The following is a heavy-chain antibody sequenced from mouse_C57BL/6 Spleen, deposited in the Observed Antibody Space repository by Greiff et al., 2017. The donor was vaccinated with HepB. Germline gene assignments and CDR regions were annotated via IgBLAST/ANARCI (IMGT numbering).Heavy chain of an antibody. J-gene: IGHJ2*01. CDR2: IYPRSGNT. D-gene: IGHD2-2*01. CDR3: AREAYGYAVDY. CDR1: GYTFTSYG. V-gene: IGHV1-81*01. Sequence: VKLMESGAELARPGASVKLSCKASGYTFTSYGISWVKQRTGQGLEWIGEIYPRSGNTYYNEKFKGKATLTADKSSSTAYMELRSLTSEDSAVYFCAREAYGYAVDYWGQGTTLTVSS.